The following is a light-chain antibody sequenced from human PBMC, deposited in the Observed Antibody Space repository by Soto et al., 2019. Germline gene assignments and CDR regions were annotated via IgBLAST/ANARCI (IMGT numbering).Light chain of an antibody. V-gene: IGLV2-14*01. J-gene: IGLJ1*01. Sequence: QSALTQPASVSGSPGQSITISCTGTSSDVGGYNYVSWYQQHPGKAPKLMIYDVTNRPSGVSNRFSGSKSGNTASLTISGLQAEDEADYYCSSYTSSYTYVFGTGIKLTVL. CDR3: SSYTSSYTYV. CDR1: SSDVGGYNY. CDR2: DVT.